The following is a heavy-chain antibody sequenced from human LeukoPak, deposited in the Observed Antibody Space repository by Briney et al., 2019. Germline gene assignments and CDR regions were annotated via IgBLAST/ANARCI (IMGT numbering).Heavy chain of an antibody. CDR3: AKDIGLYYYDT. CDR2: ISSSSSYI. V-gene: IGHV3-21*04. J-gene: IGHJ4*02. CDR1: GFTFSSYS. Sequence: GGSLRLSCAASGFTFSSYSMNWVRQAPGKGLEWVSSISSSSSYIYYADSVKGRFTISRDNAKNSLYLQMNSLRAEDTAVYYCAKDIGLYYYDTWGQGTLVTVSS. D-gene: IGHD3-22*01.